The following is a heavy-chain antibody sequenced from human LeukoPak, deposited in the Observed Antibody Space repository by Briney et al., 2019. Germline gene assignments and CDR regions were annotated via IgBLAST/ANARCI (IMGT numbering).Heavy chain of an antibody. V-gene: IGHV4-59*01. CDR1: GGSISSYY. J-gene: IGHJ3*02. Sequence: SETLSLTCTVSGGSISSYYWSWIRQPPGKGLEWIGYIYYSGSTNYNPSLKSRVTISVDTSKNQFSLKLSSVTAADTAVYYCARYSSSSTSVDAFDIWGQGTMVTVSS. D-gene: IGHD6-6*01. CDR3: ARYSSSSTSVDAFDI. CDR2: IYYSGST.